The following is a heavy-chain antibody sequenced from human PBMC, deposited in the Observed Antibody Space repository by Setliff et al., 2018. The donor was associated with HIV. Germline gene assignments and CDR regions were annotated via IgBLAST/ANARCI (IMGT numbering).Heavy chain of an antibody. Sequence: SETLSLTCTVSGDSVSRYYWSWIRQSPGKGLEWIGYASYSGNANYNPSLKSRVTISVDTTKNQLSLKLTSMTAADTAIYYCARDYSTLGRSDDAFDMWGPGTMVTVSS. CDR3: ARDYSTLGRSDDAFDM. CDR2: ASYSGNA. J-gene: IGHJ3*02. CDR1: GDSVSRYY. D-gene: IGHD3-3*01. V-gene: IGHV4-59*02.